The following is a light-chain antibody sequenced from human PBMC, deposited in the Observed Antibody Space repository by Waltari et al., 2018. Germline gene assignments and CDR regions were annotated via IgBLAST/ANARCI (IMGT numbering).Light chain of an antibody. CDR2: EVT. CDR1: TRDVGRYNY. J-gene: IGLJ2*01. V-gene: IGLV2-14*01. Sequence: QSALTQPASVSGSPGQSITISCTGTTRDVGRYNYVSWYQCHPGKAPELIIYEVTKRPSGCSDRFSGSKSGNTAALSISVLQPEDEADYYCSSYTSIKTPYVVFGGGTKVTVL. CDR3: SSYTSIKTPYVV.